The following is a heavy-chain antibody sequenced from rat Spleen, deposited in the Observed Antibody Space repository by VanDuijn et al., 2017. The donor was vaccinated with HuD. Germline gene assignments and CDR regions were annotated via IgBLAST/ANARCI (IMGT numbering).Heavy chain of an antibody. Sequence: EVQLVESGGGRVQPGRSLKLSCAASGFTFSDYYMAWVRQAPTQGLEWVASVSTGGGNTYYRDSVKGRFTISRDNTKSTLYLQMDSLRSEDTATYYCTSLYYSGDSFYWYFDFWGPGTMVTVSS. J-gene: IGHJ1*01. V-gene: IGHV5-25*01. D-gene: IGHD1-1*01. CDR1: GFTFSDYY. CDR2: VSTGGGNT. CDR3: TSLYYSGDSFYWYFDF.